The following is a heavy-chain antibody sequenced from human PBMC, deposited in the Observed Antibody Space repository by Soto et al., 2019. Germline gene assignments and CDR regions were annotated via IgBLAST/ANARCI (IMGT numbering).Heavy chain of an antibody. CDR3: ARHRGSYYSGTDY. CDR2: ISHSGST. D-gene: IGHD1-26*01. V-gene: IGHV4-39*01. J-gene: IGHJ4*02. Sequence: SETMSLICPVSGGSISSNNDYWGWIRQPPGKGLEWIASISHSGSTFYNPSLKSRVTISVDTSKNQFSLKLSSVTAADTAVYYCARHRGSYYSGTDYWGQGTLVTVSS. CDR1: GGSISSNNDY.